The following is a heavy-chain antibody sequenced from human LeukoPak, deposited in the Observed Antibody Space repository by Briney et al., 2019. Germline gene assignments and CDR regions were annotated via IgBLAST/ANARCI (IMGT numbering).Heavy chain of an antibody. J-gene: IGHJ4*02. CDR2: ISYDGSK. Sequence: PGGSLRLSCAASGFTFSSYAMHWVRQAPGKALEWVAVISYDGSKYYADSVKGRFTISRDNSKNTLYLQMNSLRAEDTAVYYCARDPYYYDSSGPGGYFDYWGQGTLVTVSS. CDR3: ARDPYYYDSSGPGGYFDY. CDR1: GFTFSSYA. D-gene: IGHD3-22*01. V-gene: IGHV3-30*04.